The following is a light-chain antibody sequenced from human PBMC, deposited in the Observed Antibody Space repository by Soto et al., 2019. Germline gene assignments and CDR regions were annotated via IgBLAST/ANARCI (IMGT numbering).Light chain of an antibody. V-gene: IGKV3-20*01. Sequence: IVRTQSPATLSVSLGQRATVSCRASQSISIYLAWYQQKPGQAPRLLIYGASSRATGIPDRFSGSGSGTDFTLTISRLEPEDFAVYYCQQYGSLPLTFGGGTKVDIK. CDR1: QSISIY. J-gene: IGKJ4*01. CDR2: GAS. CDR3: QQYGSLPLT.